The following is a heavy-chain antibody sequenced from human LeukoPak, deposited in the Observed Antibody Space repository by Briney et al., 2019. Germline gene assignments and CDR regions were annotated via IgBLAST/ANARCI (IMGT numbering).Heavy chain of an antibody. Sequence: ASVKVSCKASGYIFTGYYMHWVRQAPGQGLEWMGRINPNSGGTNYAQKFQGRVTMTRDTSISTAYMELSRLRSDDTAVYYCARDRVYYGSGSYIYWGQGTLVTVSS. CDR2: INPNSGGT. CDR3: ARDRVYYGSGSYIY. J-gene: IGHJ4*02. V-gene: IGHV1-2*06. CDR1: GYIFTGYY. D-gene: IGHD3-10*01.